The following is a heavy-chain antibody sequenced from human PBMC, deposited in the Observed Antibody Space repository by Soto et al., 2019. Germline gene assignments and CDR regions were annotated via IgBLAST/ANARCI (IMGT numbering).Heavy chain of an antibody. J-gene: IGHJ4*02. D-gene: IGHD2-15*01. Sequence: GASVKASCKASGGTFSSYAISWVRQAPGQGLEWMGGIIPIFGTANYAQKFQGRVTITADESTSTAYMELSSLRSEDTAMYYCARSETRYCSGGSCYSSFDYWGQGTLVTVSS. CDR3: ARSETRYCSGGSCYSSFDY. CDR2: IIPIFGTA. V-gene: IGHV1-69*13. CDR1: GGTFSSYA.